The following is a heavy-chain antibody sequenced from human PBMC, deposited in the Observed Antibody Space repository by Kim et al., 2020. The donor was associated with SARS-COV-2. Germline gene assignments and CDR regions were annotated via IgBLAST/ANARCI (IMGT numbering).Heavy chain of an antibody. D-gene: IGHD3-16*01. CDR3: AREGGGTGRGPEGY. CDR2: ISYDGSNK. J-gene: IGHJ4*02. CDR1: GFTFSSYA. V-gene: IGHV3-30*04. Sequence: GGSLRLSCAASGFTFSSYAMHWVRQAPGKGLEWVAVISYDGSNKYYADSVKGRFTISRDNSKNTLYLQMNSLRAEDTAVYYCAREGGGTGRGPEGYWGQGTLVTVSS.